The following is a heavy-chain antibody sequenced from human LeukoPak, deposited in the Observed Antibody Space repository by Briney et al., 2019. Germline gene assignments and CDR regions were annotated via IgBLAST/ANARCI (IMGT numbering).Heavy chain of an antibody. Sequence: GESLKISCKGSGYRFTSYWIGWVRQMPGKGLEWMGIIYPGHSDTRYSPSVQGQVTISADKSIRTAYLQWSSLKASDTAMYYCARQSPQYSGSYWSFDHGGQGTLVTVSS. D-gene: IGHD1-26*01. V-gene: IGHV5-51*01. CDR1: GYRFTSYW. J-gene: IGHJ4*02. CDR3: ARQSPQYSGSYWSFDH. CDR2: IYPGHSDT.